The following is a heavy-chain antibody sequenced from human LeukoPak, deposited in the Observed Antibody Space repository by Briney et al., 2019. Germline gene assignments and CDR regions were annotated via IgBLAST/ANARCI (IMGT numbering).Heavy chain of an antibody. CDR3: AKDAGYYGSGSGFEY. Sequence: PGGSLRLSCAASGFTFSSYGMHWVRQAPGKGLEWVAFIRYDGSNKYYADSVKGRFTISRDNAKNSLYLQMNSLRAEDTAFYYCAKDAGYYGSGSGFEYWGQGTLVTVSS. J-gene: IGHJ4*02. CDR1: GFTFSSYG. D-gene: IGHD3-10*01. CDR2: IRYDGSNK. V-gene: IGHV3-30*02.